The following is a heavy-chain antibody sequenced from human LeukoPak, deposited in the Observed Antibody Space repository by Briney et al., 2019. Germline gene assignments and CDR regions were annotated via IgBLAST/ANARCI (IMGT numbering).Heavy chain of an antibody. CDR3: ARRYLYYFDY. CDR1: GYTFTSYS. V-gene: IGHV1-46*01. CDR2: INPSGGST. Sequence: ASVKVSCKASGYTFTSYSMRWVRQAPGQGLEWMGIINPSGGSTSFAQKFQARVTMTRDMSTSTVYMELSSLRSEDTAVYYCARRYLYYFDYWGQGTLVTVSS. J-gene: IGHJ4*02. D-gene: IGHD2/OR15-2a*01.